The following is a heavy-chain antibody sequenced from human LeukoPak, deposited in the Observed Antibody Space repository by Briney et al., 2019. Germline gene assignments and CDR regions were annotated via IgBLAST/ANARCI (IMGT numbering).Heavy chain of an antibody. CDR1: GYTFTSYD. Sequence: ASVKVSCKASGYTFTSYDINWVRQATGQGLEWMGWMNPNSGDTGYAQKFQGRLTMTRNTSISTAYMELSRLRSDDTAVYYCARDRAAADGFDYWGQGTLVTVSS. V-gene: IGHV1-8*01. D-gene: IGHD6-13*01. CDR3: ARDRAAADGFDY. CDR2: MNPNSGDT. J-gene: IGHJ4*02.